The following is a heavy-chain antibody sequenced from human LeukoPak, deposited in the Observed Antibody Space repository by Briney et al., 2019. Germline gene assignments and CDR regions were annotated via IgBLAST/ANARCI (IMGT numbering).Heavy chain of an antibody. D-gene: IGHD6-6*01. J-gene: IGHJ3*02. Sequence: GGSLRLSCAASGFTFSSYSMNWVRQAPGKGLEWVSSISSSSSYIYYADSVKGRFTISRDNAKNSLYLQMNSLRAEDTAVYYCAREPPSSIAAPGAFDIWGKGTMVTVSS. CDR2: ISSSSSYI. CDR1: GFTFSSYS. CDR3: AREPPSSIAAPGAFDI. V-gene: IGHV3-21*01.